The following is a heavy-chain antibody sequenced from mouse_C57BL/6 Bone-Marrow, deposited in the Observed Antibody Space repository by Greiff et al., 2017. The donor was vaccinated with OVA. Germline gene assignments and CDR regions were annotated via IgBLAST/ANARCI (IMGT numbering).Heavy chain of an antibody. J-gene: IGHJ2*01. V-gene: IGHV1-4*01. CDR2: INPSSGYT. CDR1: GYTFTSYT. CDR3: AREDGSSPDY. D-gene: IGHD1-1*01. Sequence: VQLQESGAELARPGASVKMSCKASGYTFTSYTMHWVKQRPGQGLEWIGYINPSSGYTKYNQKFKDKATLTADKSSSTAYMQLSSLTSEDAAVYYCAREDGSSPDYWGQGTTLTVSS.